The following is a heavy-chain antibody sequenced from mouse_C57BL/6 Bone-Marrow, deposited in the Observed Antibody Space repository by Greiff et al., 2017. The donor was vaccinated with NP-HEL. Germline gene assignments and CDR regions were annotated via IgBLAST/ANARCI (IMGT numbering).Heavy chain of an antibody. CDR3: AREPSYYGSSYDWYFDV. CDR2: ISDGGSYT. J-gene: IGHJ1*03. D-gene: IGHD1-1*01. V-gene: IGHV5-4*01. CDR1: GFTFSSYA. Sequence: EVQGVESGGGLVKPGGSLKLSCAASGFTFSSYAMSWVRQTPEKRLGWVATISDGGSYTYYPDNVKGRFTISRDNAKNNLYLQMSHLKAEDTAMYYCAREPSYYGSSYDWYFDVWGTGTTVTVSS.